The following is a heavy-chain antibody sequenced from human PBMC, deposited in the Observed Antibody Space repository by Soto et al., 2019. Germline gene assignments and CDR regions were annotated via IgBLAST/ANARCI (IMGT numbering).Heavy chain of an antibody. Sequence: GGSLRLSCAASGFTFNTYAMSWVRQAPGQGLEWVSTIRGSGGTTYYADSVKGRFTISRDNSKNTLYLQMSTLRAEDTAVYYCARGPYYDFWSDVWGQGTTVTVSS. CDR2: IRGSGGTT. CDR3: ARGPYYDFWSDV. D-gene: IGHD3-3*01. J-gene: IGHJ6*02. V-gene: IGHV3-23*01. CDR1: GFTFNTYA.